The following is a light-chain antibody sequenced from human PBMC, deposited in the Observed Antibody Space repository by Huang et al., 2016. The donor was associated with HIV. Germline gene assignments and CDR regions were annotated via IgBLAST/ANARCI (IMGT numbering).Light chain of an antibody. Sequence: DIVMIQSPDSLALSLGERATINCRSNQSILYSSNNRNYLAWDQQEPGPPPKLLIYWSSTREAGVPDRFIGSGSGTDFALTISSLQAEDVAVYYCHQYYSALLSFGQGTKVEIK. CDR3: HQYYSALLS. CDR1: QSILYSSNNRNY. V-gene: IGKV4-1*01. J-gene: IGKJ2*03. CDR2: WSS.